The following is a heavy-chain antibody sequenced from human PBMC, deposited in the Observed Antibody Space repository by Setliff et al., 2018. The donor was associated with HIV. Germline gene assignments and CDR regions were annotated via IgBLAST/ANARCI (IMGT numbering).Heavy chain of an antibody. CDR3: ATRIQLCY. Sequence: PGGSLRLSCAASGFTFNTYAMSWVRQAPGKGLEWVSTISKSGDSTFYGDSVKGRFTIARDNSKNTLYLQMNRVGDEDTAVYYCATRIQLCYWGQGTLVTVSS. CDR2: ISKSGDST. V-gene: IGHV3-23*01. CDR1: GFTFNTYA. D-gene: IGHD5-18*01. J-gene: IGHJ4*02.